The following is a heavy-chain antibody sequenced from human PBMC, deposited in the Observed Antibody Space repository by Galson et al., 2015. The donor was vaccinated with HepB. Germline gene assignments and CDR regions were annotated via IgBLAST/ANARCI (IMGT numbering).Heavy chain of an antibody. D-gene: IGHD6-19*01. CDR3: ARDWGGSGWYSWFDP. CDR1: GFTLSNYG. V-gene: IGHV3-30*03. CDR2: ISFDGSAT. Sequence: SLRLSCAASGFTLSNYGIHWVRQAPGRGLEWVSMISFDGSATHFADSVKGRFTVSRDNSKNTFYLQMNNLRNDDTAVYYCARDWGGSGWYSWFDPWGQGTLVTVSS. J-gene: IGHJ5*02.